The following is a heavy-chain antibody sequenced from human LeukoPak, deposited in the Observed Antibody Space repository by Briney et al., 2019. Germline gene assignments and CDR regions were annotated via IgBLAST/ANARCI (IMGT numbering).Heavy chain of an antibody. V-gene: IGHV1-46*01. D-gene: IGHD4-17*01. CDR1: GYTFTSYY. CDR3: AYYGDYGGRYGMDV. CDR2: INFSGGTT. Sequence: ASVKVSCKASGYTFTSYYMHWVRQAPGQGLEWMGIINFSGGTTSYPQKFQGRVTMTRDTSTSTVYMELSSPRSEDTAVYYCAYYGDYGGRYGMDVWGQGTTVTVSS. J-gene: IGHJ6*02.